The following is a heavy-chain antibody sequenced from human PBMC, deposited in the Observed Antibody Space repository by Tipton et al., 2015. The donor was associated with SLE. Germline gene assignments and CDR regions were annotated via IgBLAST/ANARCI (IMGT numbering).Heavy chain of an antibody. CDR3: ARAPRNRAPYGMDV. Sequence: TLSLTCSVSGDSISRGIYWGWIRQAPGKGLEWIGTIYHSGNAYYAPSLKSRVSIPVDTSNNQFSLTLTSVKAADTAVYFCARAPRNRAPYGMDVWGRGTTVTVSS. CDR1: GDSISRGIY. V-gene: IGHV4-38-2*02. J-gene: IGHJ6*02. CDR2: IYHSGNA. D-gene: IGHD3-10*01.